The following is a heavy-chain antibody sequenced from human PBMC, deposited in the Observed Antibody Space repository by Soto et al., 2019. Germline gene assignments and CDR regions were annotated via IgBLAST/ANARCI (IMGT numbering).Heavy chain of an antibody. CDR2: ISYDGSNK. D-gene: IGHD3-16*01. J-gene: IGHJ6*02. V-gene: IGHV3-30-3*01. Sequence: PGGSLRLSCAASGFTFSSYAMHWVRQAPGKGLEWVAVISYDGSNKYYADSVKGRFTISRDNSKNTLYLQMNSLRAEDTAVYYCAREKGDRDYVFSFYYGMDVWGQGTTVTVSS. CDR3: AREKGDRDYVFSFYYGMDV. CDR1: GFTFSSYA.